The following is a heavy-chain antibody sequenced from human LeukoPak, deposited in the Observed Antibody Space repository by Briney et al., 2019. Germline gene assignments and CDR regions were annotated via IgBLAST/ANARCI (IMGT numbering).Heavy chain of an antibody. J-gene: IGHJ6*02. CDR2: ISGNGVTT. V-gene: IGHV3-64*01. Sequence: GGSLRLSCAASGFSFSGDYIHWVRQAPGKGLEYVSAISGNGVTTQYTNSVKGRFTISRDNSKNTVYLQMGSLSTEDTAVYYCARDTNREQDIWGQGTTVTASS. CDR1: GFSFSGDY. CDR3: ARDTNREQDI. D-gene: IGHD3-3*01.